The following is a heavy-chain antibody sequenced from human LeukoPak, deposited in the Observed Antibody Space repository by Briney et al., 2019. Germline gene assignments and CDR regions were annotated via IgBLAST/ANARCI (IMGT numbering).Heavy chain of an antibody. D-gene: IGHD3-3*01. CDR1: GGSISSYY. CDR3: ARDQYDFWSGPSLPASYYMDV. J-gene: IGHJ6*03. Sequence: SETLSLTCTVSGGSISSYYWSWIRQPAGKGLEWIGRIYTSGSTNYNPSLKSRGTISVDKSKNQFSLKLSSVTAADTAAYYCARDQYDFWSGPSLPASYYMDVWGKGTTVTVSS. V-gene: IGHV4-4*07. CDR2: IYTSGST.